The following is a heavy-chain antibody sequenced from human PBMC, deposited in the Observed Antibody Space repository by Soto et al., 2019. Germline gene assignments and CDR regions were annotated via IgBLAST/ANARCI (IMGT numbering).Heavy chain of an antibody. CDR3: AKDKGGTTTRGYDY. CDR1: GFTFDDYA. CDR2: ISWNSGSI. D-gene: IGHD1-1*01. V-gene: IGHV3-9*01. J-gene: IGHJ4*02. Sequence: EVQLVESGGGLVQPGRSLRLSCAASGFTFDDYAMHWVRQAPGKGLEWVSGISWNSGSIGYADSVKGRFTISRDNAKISLYLQMNSLRAEDTALYYCAKDKGGTTTRGYDYWGQGTLVTVSS.